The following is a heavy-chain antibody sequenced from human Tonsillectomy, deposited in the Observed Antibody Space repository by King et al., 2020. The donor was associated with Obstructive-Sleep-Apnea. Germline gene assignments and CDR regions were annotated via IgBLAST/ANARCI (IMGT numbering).Heavy chain of an antibody. CDR3: ARGGGGSGNY. V-gene: IGHV4-31*03. D-gene: IGHD3-10*01. CDR1: GGSISSGGYY. Sequence: QLQLQESGPGLVKPSQTLSLTCIVSGGSISSGGYYWSWIRQHPGKGLEWIGYIYYSGSTYYNPSLTSRVTISVDTSKNQFSLKLSSVTAADTAVYYCARGGGGSGNYWGQGTLVTVSS. J-gene: IGHJ4*02. CDR2: IYYSGST.